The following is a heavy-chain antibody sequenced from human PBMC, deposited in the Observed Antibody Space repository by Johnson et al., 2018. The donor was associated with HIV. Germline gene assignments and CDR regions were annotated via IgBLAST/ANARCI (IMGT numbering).Heavy chain of an antibody. CDR3: ALSTSWSIAFDI. CDR2: ISYDGSNK. Sequence: VQLVESGGGVVQPGRSLRLSCAASGITFSSYAMHWVRQAPGRGLEWVTVISYDGSNKYYTDSVKGRFTISRDNSDNTLFLQMNSLRADDTAMYYCALSTSWSIAFDIWGQGTMVTVSS. J-gene: IGHJ3*02. D-gene: IGHD6-13*01. CDR1: GITFSSYA. V-gene: IGHV3-30*14.